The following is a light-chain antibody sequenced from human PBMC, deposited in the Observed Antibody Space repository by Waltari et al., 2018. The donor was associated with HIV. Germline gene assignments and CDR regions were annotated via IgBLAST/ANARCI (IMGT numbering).Light chain of an antibody. Sequence: QTARITCSGDALPKQYAYWYQQKPGQAPVLVIYKDSERPSGIPERFSGSSSGTTVTLTISGVQAEDEADYYCQSADISSWVFGGGTKLTVL. CDR2: KDS. J-gene: IGLJ3*02. CDR1: ALPKQY. V-gene: IGLV3-25*03. CDR3: QSADISSWV.